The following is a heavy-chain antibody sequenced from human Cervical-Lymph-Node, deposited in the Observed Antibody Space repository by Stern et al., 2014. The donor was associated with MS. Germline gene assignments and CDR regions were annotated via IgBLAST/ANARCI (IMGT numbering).Heavy chain of an antibody. CDR3: ARLSTAVDF. CDR2: ISHSGDT. J-gene: IGHJ4*02. V-gene: IGHV4-59*08. Sequence: QLQLQESGPGLVKPSETLSLTCAVSGGSISSRYWGWIRQPPGKGLEWIGLISHSGDTKYNPSLKSRVTISLDTPKNQFSLKVTSVTAADTAVYYCARLSTAVDFWGQGTLVTVSS. CDR1: GGSISSRY.